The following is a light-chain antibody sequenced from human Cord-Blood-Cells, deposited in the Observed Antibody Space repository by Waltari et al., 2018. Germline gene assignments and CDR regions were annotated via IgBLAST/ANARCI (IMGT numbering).Light chain of an antibody. J-gene: IGLJ3*02. CDR2: SKN. CDR3: AAWDDSLNGWV. V-gene: IGLV1-44*01. CDR1: SSTNGSNT. Sequence: QSVLTQPPSSSGTPGQRVTISCSGLSSTNGSNTVKWYQQLPGTAPKPLTYSKNQRPPGVPARFPGSKSATSASLAISGLQSEDEADYYCAAWDDSLNGWVFGGGTKLTVL.